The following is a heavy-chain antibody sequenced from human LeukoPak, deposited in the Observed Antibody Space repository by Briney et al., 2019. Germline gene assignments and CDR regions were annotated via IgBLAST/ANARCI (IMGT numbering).Heavy chain of an antibody. CDR1: GYTFTSYD. V-gene: IGHV1-8*01. CDR3: ARASPSLRYYYYMDV. CDR2: MNPNSGNT. Sequence: ASVKVSCKASGYTFTSYDINWVRLATGQGREWMGWMNPNSGNTGYAQKFQGRVTMTRNTSISTAYMELSSLRSEDTAVYYCARASPSLRYYYYMDVWGKGTTVTISS. J-gene: IGHJ6*03. D-gene: IGHD1-26*01.